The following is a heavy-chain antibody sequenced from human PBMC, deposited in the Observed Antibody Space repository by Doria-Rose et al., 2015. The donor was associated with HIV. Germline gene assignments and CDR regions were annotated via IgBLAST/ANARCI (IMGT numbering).Heavy chain of an antibody. D-gene: IGHD6-25*01. V-gene: IGHV3-33*01. CDR1: GFTFSSYG. CDR2: IWYDGSNK. Sequence: SGFTFSSYGMHWVRQAPGKGLEWVAVIWYDGSNKYYADSVRGRFTISRDNSKNTPYLQLNSLRAEDTAVYYCARTEQRLKRFLWVDSWDQGAVVTVSS. J-gene: IGHJ4*02. CDR3: ARTEQRLKRFLWVDS.